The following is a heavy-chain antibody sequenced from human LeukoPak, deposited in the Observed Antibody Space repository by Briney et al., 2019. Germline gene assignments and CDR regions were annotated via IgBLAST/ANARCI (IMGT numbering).Heavy chain of an antibody. V-gene: IGHV4-39*01. CDR1: GGSISSSTDY. J-gene: IGHJ4*02. D-gene: IGHD3-16*02. Sequence: PSETLSLTCSVSGGSISSSTDYWGWIRQPPGKGLEWIGNIYYSGITYYNPSLKSRVTISVDTSKNQFSLKLSSVTAADTAVYYCARGPGELSSYLLNYWGQGTLVTVSS. CDR3: ARGPGELSSYLLNY. CDR2: IYYSGIT.